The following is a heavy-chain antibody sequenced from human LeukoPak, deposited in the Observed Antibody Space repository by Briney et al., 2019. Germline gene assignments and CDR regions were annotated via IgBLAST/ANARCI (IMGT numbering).Heavy chain of an antibody. D-gene: IGHD3-22*01. V-gene: IGHV3-23*01. CDR1: EFTFNNYA. Sequence: GGSLRLSCAASEFTFNNYAMSWVRQAPGKGLQWVSAISGSGDSTYYADSVQGRFTISRDNSKNTLYLQMNSLRPEDTVLYYCAKGSEYDDSSIDYWGQGTLVTVSS. CDR2: ISGSGDST. CDR3: AKGSEYDDSSIDY. J-gene: IGHJ4*02.